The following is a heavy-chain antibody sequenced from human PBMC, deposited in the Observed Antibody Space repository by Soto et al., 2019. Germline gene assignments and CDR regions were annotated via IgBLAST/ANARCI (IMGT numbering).Heavy chain of an antibody. J-gene: IGHJ4*02. Sequence: SVKVSCKASGGTFSSYTISWVRQAPGQGLEWMGRIIPILGIANYAQKFQGRVTITADKSTSTAYMELSSLRSEDTAVYYCAREDPISPYSGYEHIFDYWGQGTLVTVSS. CDR2: IIPILGIA. D-gene: IGHD5-12*01. CDR1: GGTFSSYT. V-gene: IGHV1-69*04. CDR3: AREDPISPYSGYEHIFDY.